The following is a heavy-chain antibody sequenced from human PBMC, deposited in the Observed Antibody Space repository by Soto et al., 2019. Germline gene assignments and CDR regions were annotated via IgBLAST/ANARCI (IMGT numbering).Heavy chain of an antibody. CDR3: SRIVGLSTRSFYFDS. J-gene: IGHJ4*02. CDR1: GFTFNDHW. D-gene: IGHD2-2*01. CDR2: IKQDGSES. Sequence: DVQLVESGGGLVQPGGSLRLSCAASGFTFNDHWMSWVRQAPGKGLERVASIKQDGSESSYVDSVKGRFTISRDNANNSLYLQMNSLRAEDTAVYYCSRIVGLSTRSFYFDSWGQGMLITVSS. V-gene: IGHV3-7*01.